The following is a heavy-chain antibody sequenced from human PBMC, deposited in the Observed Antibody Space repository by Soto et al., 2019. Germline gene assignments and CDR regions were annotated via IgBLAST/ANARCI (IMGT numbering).Heavy chain of an antibody. CDR1: GFTFSSCA. J-gene: IGHJ4*02. CDR3: AKSATTSYFDY. V-gene: IGHV3-23*01. Sequence: EVQLLESGGGLVQPGGSLRLSCAASGFTFSSCAMSWVRQAPGKGLEWVSTISGTGSSTYYADSVKGRFTISRDNSKNTLYLEMNSLRAEDTAVYYCAKSATTSYFDYWGQATLVTVSS. D-gene: IGHD5-12*01. CDR2: ISGTGSST.